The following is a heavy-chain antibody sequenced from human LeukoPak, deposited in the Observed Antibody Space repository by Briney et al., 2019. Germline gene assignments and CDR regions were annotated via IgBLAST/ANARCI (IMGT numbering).Heavy chain of an antibody. D-gene: IGHD5-24*01. CDR2: INPNGGGT. V-gene: IGHV1-2*02. CDR1: GYTFTGYY. J-gene: IGHJ4*02. Sequence: ASVKVSCKASGYTFTGYYMHWVRQAPGQGLEWMGWINPNGGGTNYAQKFQGRVTMTRDTSISTAYMELSRLRSDDTAVYYCARDLGRWLQLSRYFDYWGQGTLVTVSS. CDR3: ARDLGRWLQLSRYFDY.